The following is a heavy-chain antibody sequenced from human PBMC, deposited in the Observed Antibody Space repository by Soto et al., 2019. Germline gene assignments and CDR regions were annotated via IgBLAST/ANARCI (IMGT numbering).Heavy chain of an antibody. CDR3: SRENWFQDY. V-gene: IGHV3-7*03. CDR2: IKYDGNEQ. D-gene: IGHD3-9*01. CDR1: GFTFSNYY. Sequence: EVRLVESGGGLVQPGGSLRLSCAASGFTFSNYYMTWVRQAPGTGLEWVASIKYDGNEQNYVDSVKGRFTISRDNAKNSLYLQMNSLRAEDTALYYCSRENWFQDYWGQGTLVTVSS. J-gene: IGHJ4*02.